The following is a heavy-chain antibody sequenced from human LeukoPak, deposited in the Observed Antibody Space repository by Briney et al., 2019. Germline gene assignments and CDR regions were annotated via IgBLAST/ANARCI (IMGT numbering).Heavy chain of an antibody. Sequence: PGGSLRLSCAASGFTFSSYSMNWVRQAPGKGLEWVSYISSSSSTIYYADSVKGRFTISRDNSKNTLYLQMNSLRAEDTAVYYCARDLRFLEWLLDYWGQGTLVTVSS. CDR2: ISSSSSTI. CDR1: GFTFSSYS. J-gene: IGHJ4*02. V-gene: IGHV3-48*01. CDR3: ARDLRFLEWLLDY. D-gene: IGHD3-3*01.